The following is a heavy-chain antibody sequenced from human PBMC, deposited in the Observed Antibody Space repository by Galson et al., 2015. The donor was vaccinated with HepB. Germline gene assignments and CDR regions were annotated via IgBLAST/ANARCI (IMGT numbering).Heavy chain of an antibody. Sequence: SLRLSCAASGFIFGSYWMSWVRQAPGKGLEWVANIKLDGSVKYYVDSVKGRFTISRDNAKNSLYLQMNNLRAEDTAIYYCAKEDAGIVMSYWGRGTLVTVFS. CDR3: AKEDAGIVMSY. J-gene: IGHJ4*02. D-gene: IGHD6-13*01. V-gene: IGHV3-7*03. CDR1: GFIFGSYW. CDR2: IKLDGSVK.